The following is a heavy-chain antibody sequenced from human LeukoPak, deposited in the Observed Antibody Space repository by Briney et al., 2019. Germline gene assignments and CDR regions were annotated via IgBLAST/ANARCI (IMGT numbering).Heavy chain of an antibody. CDR1: GGSISRGGYY. CDR3: ARGPYCGGDCYLYYFDY. CDR2: IYYSGST. Sequence: KPSQTLSLTCTVSGGSISRGGYYWSWIRQHPGKGLEWIGYIYYSGSTYYHPPLKSRVTISVDTSKNQFSLKLSSVTAADTAVYYCARGPYCGGDCYLYYFDYWGQGTLVTVSS. D-gene: IGHD2-21*02. J-gene: IGHJ4*02. V-gene: IGHV4-31*03.